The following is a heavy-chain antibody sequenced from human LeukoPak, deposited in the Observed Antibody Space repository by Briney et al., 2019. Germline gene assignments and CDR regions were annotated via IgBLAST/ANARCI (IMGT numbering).Heavy chain of an antibody. CDR1: GFTFSSYA. Sequence: PGGSLRLSCAASGFTFSSYAMSWVRQAPGKGLEWVSAISGSGGSTYYADSVKGRFTISRDNSKNTLYLQMNSLRAEDTAVYYCARDRHQMLLGTGMGFWGQGTLVTVSS. CDR2: ISGSGGST. D-gene: IGHD5-18*01. CDR3: ARDRHQMLLGTGMGF. V-gene: IGHV3-23*01. J-gene: IGHJ4*02.